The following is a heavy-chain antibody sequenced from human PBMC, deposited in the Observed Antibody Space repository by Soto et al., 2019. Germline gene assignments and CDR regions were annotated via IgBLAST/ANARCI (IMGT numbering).Heavy chain of an antibody. CDR3: AREVQVHTPAFVY. V-gene: IGHV1-69*19. J-gene: IGHJ4*02. CDR1: GGTFNTYA. Sequence: QVQLVQSVAEMKKPGSSVKVSSQSSGGTFNTYAINWVRQAPGQGPEWMGDISPMFGAANYAPKFQGRVTITADESTGTSYMQLSSLTSEDTALYFCAREVQVHTPAFVYWGQGTLVTVSS. D-gene: IGHD3-10*01. CDR2: ISPMFGAA.